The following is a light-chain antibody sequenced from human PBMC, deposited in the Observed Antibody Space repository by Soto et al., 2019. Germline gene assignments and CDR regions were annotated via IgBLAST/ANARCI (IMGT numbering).Light chain of an antibody. CDR3: ASYAGNNIRV. Sequence: QSALTQSPSASGSPGQSVTISCTGTSSDIGGYNSVSWYQQHPGKAPKVMIYDGTKRPSGVPDRFSGSKSGNTASLTVSGLQAGDEADYYCASYAGNNIRVFGTGTKLTVL. CDR1: SSDIGGYNS. CDR2: DGT. V-gene: IGLV2-8*01. J-gene: IGLJ1*01.